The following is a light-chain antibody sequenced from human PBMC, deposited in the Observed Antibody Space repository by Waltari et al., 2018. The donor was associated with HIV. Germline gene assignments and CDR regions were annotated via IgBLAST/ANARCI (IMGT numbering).Light chain of an antibody. CDR2: EDR. CDR3: QTWDIHTVV. Sequence: SYALTQTPSISVSPGQTANITCSGDQLGDRLVSWYAQKTGHSPVLIMYEDRTRPSGSPEQFSGSNSGNTATLTISGTLPLDEGDYYCQTWDIHTVVFGGGTKLTVL. CDR1: QLGDRL. J-gene: IGLJ2*01. V-gene: IGLV3-1*01.